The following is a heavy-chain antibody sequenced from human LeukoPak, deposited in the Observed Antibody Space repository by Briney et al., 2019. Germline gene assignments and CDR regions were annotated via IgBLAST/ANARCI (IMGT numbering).Heavy chain of an antibody. CDR3: ARVLGATRFPDY. D-gene: IGHD1-26*01. CDR2: IYYSGST. J-gene: IGHJ4*02. Sequence: PSETLTLTCTVSGGSISSGDYYWSWIRQPPGKGLEWIGYIYYSGSTYYNPSLKSRVTISVDTSKNQFSLKLSSVTAADTAVYYRARVLGATRFPDYWGQGTLVTVSS. V-gene: IGHV4-30-4*01. CDR1: GGSISSGDYY.